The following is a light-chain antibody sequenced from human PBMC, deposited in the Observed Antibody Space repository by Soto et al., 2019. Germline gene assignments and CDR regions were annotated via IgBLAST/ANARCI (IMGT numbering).Light chain of an antibody. Sequence: QSALTQPASVSGSPGQSIPISCTGTSSDVGGYDFVSWYQHHPGKAPKLIIYEVSHRPSGVSNRSSGSKSGNTASLTISGLQAEDEADYYCSSYTSTSTYVFGTGTKVTVL. CDR1: SSDVGGYDF. J-gene: IGLJ1*01. CDR3: SSYTSTSTYV. V-gene: IGLV2-14*01. CDR2: EVS.